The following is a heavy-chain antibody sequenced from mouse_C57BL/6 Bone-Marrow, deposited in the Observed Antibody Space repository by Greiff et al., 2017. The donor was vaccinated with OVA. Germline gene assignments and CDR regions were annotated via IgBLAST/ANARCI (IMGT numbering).Heavy chain of an antibody. CDR3: ARGEGYDEVDY. V-gene: IGHV1-55*01. CDR2: IYPGSGST. Sequence: VQLQQPGAELVKPGAPVKMSCKASGYTFTSYWITWVKQRPGQGLEWIGDIYPGSGSTNYNEKFKSKATLTVDTSSSTAYMQLSSLTSEDSAVYYCARGEGYDEVDYWGQGTTLTVSS. D-gene: IGHD2-2*01. CDR1: GYTFTSYW. J-gene: IGHJ2*01.